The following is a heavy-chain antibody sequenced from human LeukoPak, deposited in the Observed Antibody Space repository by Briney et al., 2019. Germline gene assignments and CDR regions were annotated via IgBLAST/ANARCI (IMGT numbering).Heavy chain of an antibody. CDR1: GFTFSSYA. V-gene: IGHV3-30-3*01. D-gene: IGHD2-15*01. CDR3: ARDVVDIVVVVAATGGPYYYYYGMDV. Sequence: GGSLRLSCAASGFTFSSYAMHWIRQVPGKGLEWVAVISYDGSNKYYADSVKGRFTISSDDSKNTLYLQMNSLRAEDTAVYYCARDVVDIVVVVAATGGPYYYYYGMDVWGQGTTVTVSS. CDR2: ISYDGSNK. J-gene: IGHJ6*02.